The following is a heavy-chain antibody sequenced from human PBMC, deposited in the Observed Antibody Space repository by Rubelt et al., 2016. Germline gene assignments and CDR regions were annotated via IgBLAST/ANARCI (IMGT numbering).Heavy chain of an antibody. CDR1: S. Sequence: SMNWVRQAPGKGLEWVSSISSSSSYIYYADSVKGRFTISRDNAKNSLYLQMNSLRAEDTAVYYCATKLYSSSWYDKDLKGAFDIWGQGTMVTVSS. CDR3: ATKLYSSSWYDKDLKGAFDI. D-gene: IGHD6-13*01. J-gene: IGHJ3*02. CDR2: ISSSSSYI. V-gene: IGHV3-21*01.